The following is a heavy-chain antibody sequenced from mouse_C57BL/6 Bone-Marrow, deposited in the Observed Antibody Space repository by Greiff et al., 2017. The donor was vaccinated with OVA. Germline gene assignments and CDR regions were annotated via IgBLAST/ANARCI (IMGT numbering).Heavy chain of an antibody. D-gene: IGHD1-1*01. Sequence: VKLQESGAELVKPGASVKMSCKASGYTFTSYWITWVKQRPGQGLEWIGDIYPGSGSTNYNGKFKSKATLTVDTSSSTAYMQLSSLTSEDSAVYYCARSRGSSEGYFDVWGTGTTVTVSS. CDR1: GYTFTSYW. J-gene: IGHJ1*03. CDR3: ARSRGSSEGYFDV. CDR2: IYPGSGST. V-gene: IGHV1-55*01.